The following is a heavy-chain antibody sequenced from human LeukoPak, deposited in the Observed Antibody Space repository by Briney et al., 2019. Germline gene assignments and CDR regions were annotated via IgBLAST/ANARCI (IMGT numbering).Heavy chain of an antibody. Sequence: GGSLRLSCAASGFTFSSYGMHWVRQAPGKGLEWVAVIWYDGKKKYYADSVKGRFTISRDNSKNTLYLQMDSLEAEDTALYYCAKANGYNNGRFDFWGQGILITVSS. V-gene: IGHV3-33*06. CDR3: AKANGYNNGRFDF. CDR1: GFTFSSYG. D-gene: IGHD5-18*01. CDR2: IWYDGKKK. J-gene: IGHJ4*02.